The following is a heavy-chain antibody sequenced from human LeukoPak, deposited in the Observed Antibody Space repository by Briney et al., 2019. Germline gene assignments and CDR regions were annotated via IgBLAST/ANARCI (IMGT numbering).Heavy chain of an antibody. V-gene: IGHV3-9*01. CDR2: ISWNSGSI. CDR1: GFTFDDYA. CDR3: AKARHIAAAGTGFDY. D-gene: IGHD6-13*01. J-gene: IGHJ4*02. Sequence: GGSLRLSCAASGFTFDDYAMHWVRQAPGKGLEWVSGISWNSGSIGYADSVKGRFTISRDNAKNSLYLQMNSLRAEDTALSYCAKARHIAAAGTGFDYWGQGTLVTVSS.